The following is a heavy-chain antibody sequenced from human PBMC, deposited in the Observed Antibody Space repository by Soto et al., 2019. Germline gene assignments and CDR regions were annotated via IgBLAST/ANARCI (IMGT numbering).Heavy chain of an antibody. CDR3: ARVERGTATTVVDAFDI. CDR2: MRHSGGT. Sequence: QVQLQQWGAGLLKPSETLSLTCAVYGASVSSGSYYWSWIRQPPGKGLEWIGEMRHSGGTHFNPSLKSRVPISVDTSKDQFPLRMGSVTAADTALYYCARVERGTATTVVDAFDIWGPGTMVTVSS. J-gene: IGHJ3*02. V-gene: IGHV4-34*01. CDR1: GASVSSGSYY. D-gene: IGHD1-1*01.